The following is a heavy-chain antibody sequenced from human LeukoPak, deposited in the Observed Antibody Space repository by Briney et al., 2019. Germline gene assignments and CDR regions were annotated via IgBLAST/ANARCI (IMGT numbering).Heavy chain of an antibody. V-gene: IGHV1-3*01. D-gene: IGHD3-22*01. CDR3: AREYDSSGYYSGFDP. CDR1: GYTFTSYA. J-gene: IGHJ5*02. CDR2: INAGDGNT. Sequence: ASVKVSCKASGYTFTSYAMHWVRQAPGQRLEWMGWINAGDGNTKYSQKFQGRVTITRDTSASTAYMELSSLRSEDTAVYYCAREYDSSGYYSGFDPWDQGTLVTVSS.